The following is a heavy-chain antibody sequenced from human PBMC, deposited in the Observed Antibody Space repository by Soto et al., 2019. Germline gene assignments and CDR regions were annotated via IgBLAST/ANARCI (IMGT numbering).Heavy chain of an antibody. V-gene: IGHV4-31*03. CDR1: GGSISSGGYY. Sequence: QVQLQESGPGLVKPSQTLSLTCTVSGGSISSGGYYWSWIRQHPGKGLEWIGYIYYSGSTYYNPSLKSRVTISVDTSKNQFSLKLSSVTAADTAVYYCARDRVSPTEDRYYYYGMDVWDQGTTVTVSS. CDR2: IYYSGST. J-gene: IGHJ6*02. CDR3: ARDRVSPTEDRYYYYGMDV. D-gene: IGHD2-21*01.